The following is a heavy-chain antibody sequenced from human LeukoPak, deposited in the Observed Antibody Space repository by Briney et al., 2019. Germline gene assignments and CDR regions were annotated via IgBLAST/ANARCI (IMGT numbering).Heavy chain of an antibody. CDR3: ATAHYYDTSAYSDY. J-gene: IGHJ4*02. CDR1: GFTFSIYA. V-gene: IGHV3-23*01. D-gene: IGHD3-22*01. CDR2: ISGNGGVT. Sequence: GGSLRLPCAASGFTFSIYAMSWVRQAPGKGLEWVSTISGNGGVTYYADSVKGRFTISRDNSKTTLSLQMNSLRAEDTAVYYCATAHYYDTSAYSDYWGQGTLVTVSS.